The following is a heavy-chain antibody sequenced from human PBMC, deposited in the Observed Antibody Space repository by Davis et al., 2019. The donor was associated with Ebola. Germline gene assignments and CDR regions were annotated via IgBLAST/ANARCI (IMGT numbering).Heavy chain of an antibody. CDR3: AGGSGWIHDY. J-gene: IGHJ4*02. CDR1: GFTFTTFW. CDR2: INQDGSVK. D-gene: IGHD6-19*01. V-gene: IGHV3-7*01. Sequence: GESLKISCTASGFTFTTFWMNWVRQAPGKGLGWVANINQDGSVKNYVDSVKGRFAISRDNTKNSVYLQVNSLRAEDTAVYYCAGGSGWIHDYWGQGTLVTVSS.